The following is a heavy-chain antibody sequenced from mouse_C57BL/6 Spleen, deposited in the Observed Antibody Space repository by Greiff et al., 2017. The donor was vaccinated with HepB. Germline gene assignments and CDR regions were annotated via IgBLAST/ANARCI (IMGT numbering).Heavy chain of an antibody. Sequence: QVQLQQSGAELVRPGASVTLSCKASGYTFTDYEMHWVKQTPVHGLELIGAIDPETGGTAYNQKFKGKAILTADKSSSTAYMELRSLTSEDSAVYYCTSPYYYGSRGFAYWGQGTLVTVSA. CDR2: IDPETGGT. D-gene: IGHD1-1*01. J-gene: IGHJ3*01. V-gene: IGHV1-15*01. CDR1: GYTFTDYE. CDR3: TSPYYYGSRGFAY.